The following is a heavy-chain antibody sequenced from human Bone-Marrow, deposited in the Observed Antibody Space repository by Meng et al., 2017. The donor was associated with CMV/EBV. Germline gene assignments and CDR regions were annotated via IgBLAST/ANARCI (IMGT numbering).Heavy chain of an antibody. CDR3: ARERDIVVVPAAIPLFNYYYGMDV. CDR2: ISSSSSYI. CDR1: GFTFSSYS. D-gene: IGHD2-2*02. V-gene: IGHV3-21*01. J-gene: IGHJ6*02. Sequence: GESLKISCAASGFTFSSYSMNWVRQAPGKGLEWVSSISSSSSYIYYADSVKGRFTISRDNSKNTLYLQMNSLRAEDTAVYYCARERDIVVVPAAIPLFNYYYGMDVWGQGTTVTVSS.